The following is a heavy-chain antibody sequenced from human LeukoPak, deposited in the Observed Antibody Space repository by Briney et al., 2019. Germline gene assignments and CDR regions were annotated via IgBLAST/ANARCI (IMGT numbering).Heavy chain of an antibody. CDR2: ISAYNGNT. CDR3: ARDRRRYSSGRYEGY. J-gene: IGHJ4*02. Sequence: ASVKVSGKASGYTFTSYGISWVRQAPGQGLEWMGWISAYNGNTNYAQKLQGRVTMTTDTSTSTAYMELRSLRSDDTAVYYCARDRRRYSSGRYEGYWGQGTLVTVSS. CDR1: GYTFTSYG. D-gene: IGHD6-19*01. V-gene: IGHV1-18*01.